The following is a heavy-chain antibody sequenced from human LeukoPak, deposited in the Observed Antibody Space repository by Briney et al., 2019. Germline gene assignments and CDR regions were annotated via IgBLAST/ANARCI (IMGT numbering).Heavy chain of an antibody. V-gene: IGHV1-3*01. CDR2: INVGKGNT. CDR3: ARLTVTPYYFDY. J-gene: IGHJ4*02. D-gene: IGHD4-17*01. CDR1: GYTFTSYA. Sequence: GASVKVSCKASGYTFTSYAIHWVRQAPGQSPEGMGWINVGKGNTKYSQKFQGRVTITRDTSARTAYMELSSLRSEDTAVYYCARLTVTPYYFDYWGQGTLVTVSS.